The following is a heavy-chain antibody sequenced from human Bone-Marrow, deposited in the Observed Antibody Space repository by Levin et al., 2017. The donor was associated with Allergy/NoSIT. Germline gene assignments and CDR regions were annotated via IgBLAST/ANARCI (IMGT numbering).Heavy chain of an antibody. CDR2: ISSNGGNT. D-gene: IGHD6-19*01. Sequence: GESLKISCSVSGFTFSSYAMHWVRQAPGKGLEYVSAISSNGGNTYYADSVKGRFTSSRDNSKNTLYLQMSSLRPEDTAVYYCVKAPFPYSSGWYGGYWGQGTLVTVSS. V-gene: IGHV3-64D*06. CDR1: GFTFSSYA. CDR3: VKAPFPYSSGWYGGY. J-gene: IGHJ4*02.